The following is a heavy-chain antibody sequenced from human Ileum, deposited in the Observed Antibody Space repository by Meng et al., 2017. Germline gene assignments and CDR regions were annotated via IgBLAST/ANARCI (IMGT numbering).Heavy chain of an antibody. J-gene: IGHJ5*02. CDR2: IDHSGGT. V-gene: IGHV4-34*01. CDR1: GGSFSGYY. CDR3: ARRVGATPYAYNWLDP. Sequence: QVQLQQWGAGLLKPSETLSLTCGVYGGSFSGYYWSWIRQPPGKGLEWIGEIDHSGGTNYNPSLKNRVTISVDTSNNRFSLKLSSVKAADTALYFCARRVGATPYAYNWLDPWGQGTLDTASS. D-gene: IGHD1-26*01.